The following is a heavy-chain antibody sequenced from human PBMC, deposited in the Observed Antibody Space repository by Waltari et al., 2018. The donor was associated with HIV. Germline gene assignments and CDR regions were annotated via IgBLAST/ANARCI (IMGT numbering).Heavy chain of an antibody. CDR3: ARGGLSSTSKPDFDY. V-gene: IGHV3-74*01. CDR1: GFTLSSYW. CDR2: INSDGSST. Sequence: EVQLVESGGGLVQPGGSLRLSCAASGFTLSSYWMHWVRQAPGKGLVWVSRINSDGSSTTYADSVKGRFTISRDNAKNTLYLQINSLRAEDTAVYYCARGGLSSTSKPDFDYWGQGTLVTVSS. D-gene: IGHD2-2*01. J-gene: IGHJ4*02.